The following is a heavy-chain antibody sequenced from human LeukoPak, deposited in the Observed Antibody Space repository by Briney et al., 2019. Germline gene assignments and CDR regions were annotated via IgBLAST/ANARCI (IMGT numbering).Heavy chain of an antibody. CDR3: AREDY. J-gene: IGHJ4*02. CDR2: IYYSGST. V-gene: IGHV4-59*01. CDR1: GGSISNYY. Sequence: PSETLSLTCTVPGGSISNYYWSWIRQPPGKGLEWIGYIYYSGSTNYNPSLKSRVTISGDRSKNQFSLKLSSVTAADTAVYYCAREDYWGQGTLVTVSS.